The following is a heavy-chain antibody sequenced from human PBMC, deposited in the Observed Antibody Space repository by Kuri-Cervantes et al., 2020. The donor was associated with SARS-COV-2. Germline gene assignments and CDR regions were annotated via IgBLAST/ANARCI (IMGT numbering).Heavy chain of an antibody. Sequence: SETLSLTCAVYGGSFSGYYRSWIRQPPGKGLEWIGEINHSGSTNYNPTLKSRVTISVDTSKNQFSLKLSSVTAADTAVYYCARDSPAYCSSTSCYFFDYWGQGTLVTVSS. CDR1: GGSFSGYY. CDR2: INHSGST. D-gene: IGHD2-2*01. J-gene: IGHJ4*02. V-gene: IGHV4-34*01. CDR3: ARDSPAYCSSTSCYFFDY.